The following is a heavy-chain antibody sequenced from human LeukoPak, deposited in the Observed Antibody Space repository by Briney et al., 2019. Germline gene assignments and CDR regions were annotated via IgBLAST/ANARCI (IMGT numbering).Heavy chain of an antibody. CDR3: ARDILEWELQDF. D-gene: IGHD1-26*01. CDR1: GYTFTSYY. V-gene: IGHV1-46*01. J-gene: IGHJ4*02. Sequence: ASVKVSCKASGYTFTSYYMHWVRQAPGQGLEWMGIINPSGGSTSYAQKFQGRVTMTRDMSTSTVYMELSSLRSEDTAVYYCARDILEWELQDFWGQGTLVTVSS. CDR2: INPSGGST.